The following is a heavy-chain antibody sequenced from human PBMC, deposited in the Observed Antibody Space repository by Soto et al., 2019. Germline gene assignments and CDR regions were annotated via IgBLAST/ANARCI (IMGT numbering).Heavy chain of an antibody. CDR2: INAGNGNT. D-gene: IGHD2-15*01. CDR3: ARGPGGPDGPGDY. J-gene: IGHJ4*02. Sequence: QVQLVQSGAEVKKPGASVKVSCKASGYTFTSYAMHWVRQAPGQRLEWMGWINAGNGNTKYSQKFQGRVTITRDTSASTDYMELSSRRSEDTAVYYCARGPGGPDGPGDYWGQGTLVTVSS. CDR1: GYTFTSYA. V-gene: IGHV1-3*01.